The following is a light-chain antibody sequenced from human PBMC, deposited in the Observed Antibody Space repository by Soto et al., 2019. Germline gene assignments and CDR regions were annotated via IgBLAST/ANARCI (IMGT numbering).Light chain of an antibody. V-gene: IGLV2-14*01. Sequence: QSALTQPASVSGSPGQSITISCTGTSGDVGGYNYVSWYQLHPGKVPKLMIFEVTNRPSGVSNRFSGTKSGNTASLTISGLRAEDEADYYCSSYPSMGTLGDVLFGGGTKLTVL. CDR2: EVT. CDR3: SSYPSMGTLGDVL. CDR1: SGDVGGYNY. J-gene: IGLJ2*01.